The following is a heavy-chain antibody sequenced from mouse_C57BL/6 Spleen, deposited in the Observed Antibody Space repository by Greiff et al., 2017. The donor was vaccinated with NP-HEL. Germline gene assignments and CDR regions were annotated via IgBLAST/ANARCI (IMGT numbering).Heavy chain of an antibody. Sequence: EVKLQESEGGLVQPGSSMKLSCTASGFTFSDYYMAWVRQVPEKGLEWVANINYDGSSTYYLDSLKSRFIISRDNATNILYLQMSSLKSEDTATYYCARAPSYGYDERGYAMDYWGQGTSVTVSS. V-gene: IGHV5-16*01. CDR1: GFTFSDYY. CDR2: INYDGSST. D-gene: IGHD2-2*01. J-gene: IGHJ4*01. CDR3: ARAPSYGYDERGYAMDY.